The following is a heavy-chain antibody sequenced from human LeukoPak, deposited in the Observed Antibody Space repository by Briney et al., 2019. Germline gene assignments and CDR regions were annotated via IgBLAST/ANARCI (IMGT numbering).Heavy chain of an antibody. V-gene: IGHV3-30*02. D-gene: IGHD5-18*01. Sequence: QPGGSLRLSCAASGFTFSSYGMHWVRQAPGKGLEWVAFIRYDGSSKYYADSVKGRFTISRDNSKNTLYLQMSSLRAEDTAVYYCAKDGGGYSYGLFDYWGQGTLVTVSS. J-gene: IGHJ4*02. CDR1: GFTFSSYG. CDR3: AKDGGGYSYGLFDY. CDR2: IRYDGSSK.